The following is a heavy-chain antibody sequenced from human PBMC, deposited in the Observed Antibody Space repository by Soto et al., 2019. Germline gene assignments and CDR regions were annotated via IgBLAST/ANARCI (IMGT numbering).Heavy chain of an antibody. Sequence: QVQLGQSESEVKKPGSSVKVSCKVSGGTFKNYAISWGRQAPGQGLEWVGGILPVFDELNYAPKLQGRVTITADEVTSTAHLELGSLTSEDTAVYFCSRSSDTSGYYYWGQGTLVTVSS. V-gene: IGHV1-69*01. CDR3: SRSSDTSGYYY. CDR1: GGTFKNYA. CDR2: ILPVFDEL. J-gene: IGHJ4*02. D-gene: IGHD3-22*01.